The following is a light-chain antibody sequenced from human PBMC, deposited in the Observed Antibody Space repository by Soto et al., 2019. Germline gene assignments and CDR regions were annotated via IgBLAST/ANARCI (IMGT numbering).Light chain of an antibody. V-gene: IGKV1-39*01. J-gene: IGKJ1*01. CDR3: QQYNSAPQT. Sequence: DIQMTQSPSSLSASVGDRVTITCRASHHISSYLNWYQQKPGKAPKLLIYAASSLQRGVPSRFSGSGSGTDFTLTISSLQPEDFATYYCQQYNSAPQTFGQGTKVDIK. CDR1: HHISSY. CDR2: AAS.